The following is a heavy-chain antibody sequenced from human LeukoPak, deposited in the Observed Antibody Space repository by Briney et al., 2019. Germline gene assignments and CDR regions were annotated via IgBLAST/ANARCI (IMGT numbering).Heavy chain of an antibody. J-gene: IGHJ4*02. CDR3: ARTRSYDSSGSEC. CDR2: IYSGGST. CDR1: GFTVSSNY. V-gene: IGHV3-53*01. D-gene: IGHD3-22*01. Sequence: GGSLRLSCAASGFTVSSNYMSWVRQAPGKGLEWVSVIYSGGSTYYADSVKGRFTISRDNSKNTLYLQMNSLRAEDTAVYYCARTRSYDSSGSECWGQGTLVTVSS.